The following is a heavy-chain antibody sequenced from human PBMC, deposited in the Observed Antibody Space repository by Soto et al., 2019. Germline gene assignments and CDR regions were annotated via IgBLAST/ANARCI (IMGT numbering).Heavy chain of an antibody. J-gene: IGHJ4*02. Sequence: PSETLSLTCTVSGGSISSYYWSWIRQPPGKGLEWIGYIYYSGSTNYNPSLKSRVTISVDTSKNQFSLRLSSVTAADTAVYYCARINTRPRIQLRPGYFDYWGQGTLVTVSS. CDR3: ARINTRPRIQLRPGYFDY. CDR2: IYYSGST. CDR1: GGSISSYY. V-gene: IGHV4-59*01. D-gene: IGHD5-18*01.